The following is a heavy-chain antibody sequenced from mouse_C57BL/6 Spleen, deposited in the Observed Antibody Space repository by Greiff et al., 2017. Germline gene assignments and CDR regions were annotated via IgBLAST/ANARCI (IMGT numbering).Heavy chain of an antibody. D-gene: IGHD1-1*01. CDR2: IWRGGST. Sequence: QVQLQQSGPGLVQPSQSLSITCTVSGFSLTSYGVHWVRQSPGKGLEWLGVIWRGGSTDYNAAFMSRLSITKDNSKSQVFFKMNSLQADDTAIYYCAKNGITTVVAVYAMDYWGQGTSVTVSS. CDR3: AKNGITTVVAVYAMDY. V-gene: IGHV2-5*01. CDR1: GFSLTSYG. J-gene: IGHJ4*01.